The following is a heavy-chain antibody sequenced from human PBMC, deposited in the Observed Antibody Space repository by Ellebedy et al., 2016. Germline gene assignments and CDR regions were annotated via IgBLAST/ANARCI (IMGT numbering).Heavy chain of an antibody. CDR3: ARPNPSLDCSSTSCYNGAVGY. Sequence: GESLKISXKGSGYSFTSYWIGWVRQMPGKGLEWMGIIYPGDSDTRYSPSFQGQVTISADKSISTAYLQWSSLKASDTAMYYCARPNPSLDCSSTSCYNGAVGYWGQGTLVTVSS. J-gene: IGHJ4*02. CDR2: IYPGDSDT. V-gene: IGHV5-51*01. CDR1: GYSFTSYW. D-gene: IGHD2-2*02.